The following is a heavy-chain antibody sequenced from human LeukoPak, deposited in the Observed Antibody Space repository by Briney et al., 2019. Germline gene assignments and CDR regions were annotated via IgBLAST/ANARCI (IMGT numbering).Heavy chain of an antibody. J-gene: IGHJ4*02. CDR2: ISHSGGST. CDR3: AKANAGGYGSGRHQFDY. V-gene: IGHV3-23*01. D-gene: IGHD3-10*01. Sequence: GGSPRLSCAASGFTFSSYGMSWVRQAPGKGLEWVSAISHSGGSTYYADSVKGRFIISRDNSKNTLYLQMNSLRAEDTAVYYCAKANAGGYGSGRHQFDYWGQGTRVTVSS. CDR1: GFTFSSYG.